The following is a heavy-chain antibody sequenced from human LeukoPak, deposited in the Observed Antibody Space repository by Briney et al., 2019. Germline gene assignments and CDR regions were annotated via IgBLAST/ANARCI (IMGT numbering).Heavy chain of an antibody. V-gene: IGHV3-30*02. Sequence: GGSLRLSCTASGFSFSSHGMHWVRQAPGKGLEWVAFIRDDGINKYYADSVKGRFTLSRDNSKNTLYLQMNSLRAEDTAAYYCAKQGATLMVYYMDVWGKGTTVTVSS. CDR3: AKQGATLMVYYMDV. CDR1: GFSFSSHG. J-gene: IGHJ6*03. D-gene: IGHD5-24*01. CDR2: IRDDGINK.